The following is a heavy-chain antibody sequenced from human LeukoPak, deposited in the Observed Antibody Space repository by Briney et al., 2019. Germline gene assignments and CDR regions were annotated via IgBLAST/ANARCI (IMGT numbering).Heavy chain of an antibody. CDR3: TRVQAGRSGLMDV. J-gene: IGHJ6*02. CDR2: ISPEGSGT. Sequence: QPGGSLRLSCAASGFSLSGYWMHWVRQAPGKGLVWVSRISPEGSGTTYADSVKGRFTISRDNSKNTLYLQMNSLRDKDAAVYHCTRVQAGRSGLMDVWGRGTTVTVSS. CDR1: GFSLSGYW. V-gene: IGHV3-74*01. D-gene: IGHD2-8*02.